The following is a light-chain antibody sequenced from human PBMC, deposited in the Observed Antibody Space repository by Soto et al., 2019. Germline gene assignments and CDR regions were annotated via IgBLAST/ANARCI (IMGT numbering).Light chain of an antibody. Sequence: DLQMTQSPSSLSASVGDRVTITCRASQSISTYLNWYQHKPGKAPKLLIHAASRLQSGVPSRFSGSGSGTDFTLTISSLQPEDFATYYCQQSYSSLRTFGQGTKLEIK. J-gene: IGKJ2*01. CDR2: AAS. CDR1: QSISTY. V-gene: IGKV1-39*01. CDR3: QQSYSSLRT.